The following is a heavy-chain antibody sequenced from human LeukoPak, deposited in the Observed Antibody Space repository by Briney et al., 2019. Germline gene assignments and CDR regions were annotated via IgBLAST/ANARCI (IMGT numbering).Heavy chain of an antibody. CDR1: GGSISSYY. Sequence: SETLSLTCTVSGGSISSYYWSWIRQPPGKGPEWIGYIYTSGNTNYNPSLKSRVTISVDTSKNQFSLKLSSVTAADTAVYYCARHGGIGLVGATFHWFDPWGQGTLVTVSS. J-gene: IGHJ5*02. CDR2: IYTSGNT. V-gene: IGHV4-4*09. D-gene: IGHD1-26*01. CDR3: ARHGGIGLVGATFHWFDP.